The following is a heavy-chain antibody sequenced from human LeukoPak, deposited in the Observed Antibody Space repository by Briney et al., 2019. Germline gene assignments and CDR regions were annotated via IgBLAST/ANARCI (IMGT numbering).Heavy chain of an antibody. CDR1: GFTFDGYA. V-gene: IGHV3-9*03. D-gene: IGHD3-22*01. Sequence: GGSVRLSCAASGFTFDGYAMHWVRQAPGKGLEWVGGISWNSGSIGYADSVKGRFTISRDNAKNSLYLQMNSLRAEDMALYYCAKGRGYYQTWEGYYFDYWGQGTLVTVSS. CDR2: ISWNSGSI. CDR3: AKGRGYYQTWEGYYFDY. J-gene: IGHJ4*02.